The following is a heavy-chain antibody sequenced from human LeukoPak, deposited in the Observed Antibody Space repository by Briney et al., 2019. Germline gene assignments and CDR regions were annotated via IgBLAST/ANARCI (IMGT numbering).Heavy chain of an antibody. Sequence: GGSLRLSCAASGFTFSSYAMHWVRQAPGKGQEWVAIISYDGSNKYYADSVKGRFTISRDNSKNTLYLQMNSLRAEDTAVYYCARDREGYFDYWGQGTLVTVSS. CDR2: ISYDGSNK. CDR1: GFTFSSYA. D-gene: IGHD1-26*01. V-gene: IGHV3-30*04. CDR3: ARDREGYFDY. J-gene: IGHJ4*02.